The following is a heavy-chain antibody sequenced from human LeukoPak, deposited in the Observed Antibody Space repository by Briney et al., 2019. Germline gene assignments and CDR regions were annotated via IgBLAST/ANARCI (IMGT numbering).Heavy chain of an antibody. CDR2: ISSSGSTI. D-gene: IGHD3-16*02. V-gene: IGHV3-11*04. J-gene: IGHJ4*02. CDR3: ARDGRMITFGGVIASYYFDY. Sequence: GGSLRLSCAASGFTFSDYYMSWIRQAPGKGLEWVSYISSSGSTIYYADSVKGRFTISRDNAKNSLYLQMNSLRAEDTAVYYCARDGRMITFGGVIASYYFDYWGQGTLVTVSS. CDR1: GFTFSDYY.